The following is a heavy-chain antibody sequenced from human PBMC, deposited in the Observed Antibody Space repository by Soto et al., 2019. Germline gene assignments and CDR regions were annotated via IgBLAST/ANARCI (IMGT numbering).Heavy chain of an antibody. CDR1: GYTFTNYW. D-gene: IGHD2-2*01. CDR2: IYPGDSDT. Sequence: PGESLKISCKGSGYTFTNYWIAWVRQMPGKGLEWTGIIYPGDSDTRFSPSFQGLVTISADKSISTAYLQWSSLKASDTAMYYCARFTGPAGGHFHLASWGQGTLVPVSS. V-gene: IGHV5-51*01. J-gene: IGHJ1*01. CDR3: ARFTGPAGGHFHLAS.